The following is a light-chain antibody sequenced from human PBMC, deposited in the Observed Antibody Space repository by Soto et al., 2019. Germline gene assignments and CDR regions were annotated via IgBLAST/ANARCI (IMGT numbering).Light chain of an antibody. CDR2: NND. J-gene: IGLJ2*01. CDR3: TATDDRLTGPV. Sequence: QSVLTQPPSASGTPGQRVTISVSGASPKIETNLVHWYQHLPGASPRLLIYNNDQRPSGVPDRFSASKSGTSASLAISGLRSEDEADYYCTATDDRLTGPVFGGGTKLTVL. V-gene: IGLV1-47*02. CDR1: SPKIETNL.